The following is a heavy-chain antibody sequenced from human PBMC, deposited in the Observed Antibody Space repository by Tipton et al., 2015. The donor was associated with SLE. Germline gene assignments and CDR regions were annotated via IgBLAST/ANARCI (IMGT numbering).Heavy chain of an antibody. CDR2: ISYSGST. V-gene: IGHV4-59*08. CDR1: DDSIRDYY. Sequence: TLSLTCSVSDDSIRDYYFSWIRQPPGKELEWIGYISYSGSTSYNPSLESRVTISLDTSKNHFSLRLNSVTAADTAVYYCSRHAVGSATRGNWLYFDYWGRGTLVTVSS. D-gene: IGHD3-10*01. CDR3: SRHAVGSATRGNWLYFDY. J-gene: IGHJ4*02.